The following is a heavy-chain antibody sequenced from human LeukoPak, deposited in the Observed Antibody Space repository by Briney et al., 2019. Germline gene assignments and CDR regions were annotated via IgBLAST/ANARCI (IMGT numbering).Heavy chain of an antibody. Sequence: PGGSLRLSCAASGFTFSSYAMSWVRQAPGKGLEWVSAISGSGGSTYYADSVKGRFTISRDNSKNTLYLQMNSLRAEDTAVYYCARSRTWGEVQYYFDYWGQGTLVTVSS. CDR3: ARSRTWGEVQYYFDY. CDR2: ISGSGGST. CDR1: GFTFSSYA. J-gene: IGHJ4*02. V-gene: IGHV3-23*01. D-gene: IGHD3-16*01.